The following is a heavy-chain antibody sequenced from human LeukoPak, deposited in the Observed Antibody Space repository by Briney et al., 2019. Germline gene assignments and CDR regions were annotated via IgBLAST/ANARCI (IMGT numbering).Heavy chain of an antibody. J-gene: IGHJ4*02. CDR1: GYIFTSYV. Sequence: ASVKVSCKASGYIFTSYVLHWVRQAPGQGLEWMGWINTNTGNPTYAQGFTGRFVFSLDTSVSTAYLQISSLKADDTAMYYCARGDYEAHGYQTRWGQGTLVTVSS. CDR2: INTNTGNP. CDR3: ARGDYEAHGYQTR. D-gene: IGHD3-22*01. V-gene: IGHV7-4-1*02.